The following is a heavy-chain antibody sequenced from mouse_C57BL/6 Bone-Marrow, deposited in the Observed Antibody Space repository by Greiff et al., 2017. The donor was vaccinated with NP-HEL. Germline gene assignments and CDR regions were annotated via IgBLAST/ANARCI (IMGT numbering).Heavy chain of an antibody. CDR3: AIEYYYTCWYFEV. Sequence: QVQLQQPGAELVKPGASVKVSCKASGYTFTSYWMHWVKQRPGQGLEWIGRIHPSDSDTNYNQQFKGTATLTVDQSSSPAYMQLSSLTSEDSAVYYCAIEYYYTCWYFEVWGKGTTVTVAS. V-gene: IGHV1-74*01. CDR1: GYTFTSYW. CDR2: IHPSDSDT. J-gene: IGHJ1*03. D-gene: IGHD1-1*01.